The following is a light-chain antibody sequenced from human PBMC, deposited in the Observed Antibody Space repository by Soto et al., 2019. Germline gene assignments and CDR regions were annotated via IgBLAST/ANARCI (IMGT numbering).Light chain of an antibody. CDR2: GAS. J-gene: IGKJ1*01. CDR3: QQYHNWWT. CDR1: QSVSSN. Sequence: EIVMTQSPATLSVSPGERATLSCRASQSVSSNLAWYQQKPGQAPRLLIYGASTRATGVPTGFSGSGSGTEFTLTVSSLQSEDFAVYYCQQYHNWWTFGQGTKVEIK. V-gene: IGKV3-15*01.